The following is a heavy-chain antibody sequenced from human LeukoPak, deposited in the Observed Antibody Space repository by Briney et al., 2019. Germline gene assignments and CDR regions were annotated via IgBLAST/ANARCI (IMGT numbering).Heavy chain of an antibody. CDR2: INSGGSGART. Sequence: PGGSLRLSCAASGFTFSSYAMSWVRQAPGKGLEWVSGINSGGSGARTYYADSVKGRFSISRDNSKNTLYLQMNSLRAEDTAVYYCAKEGSTGWLHYFDYWGQGTLLTVSS. V-gene: IGHV3-23*01. CDR3: AKEGSTGWLHYFDY. CDR1: GFTFSSYA. D-gene: IGHD2-2*01. J-gene: IGHJ4*02.